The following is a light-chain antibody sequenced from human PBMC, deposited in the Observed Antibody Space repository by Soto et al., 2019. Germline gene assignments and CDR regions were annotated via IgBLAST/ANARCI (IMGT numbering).Light chain of an antibody. CDR2: DAS. CDR3: HQRSNWIFA. J-gene: IGKJ3*01. V-gene: IGKV3D-20*02. CDR1: QSVSSSF. Sequence: VLTQSPDTLSLSPGERATLSCRASQSVSSSFLSWYQQKPGQAPRLLIYDASYRAPGVPARFIGGGSGTDFTLTITSLEPEDYAVYYCHQRSNWIFAFGPGTRVD.